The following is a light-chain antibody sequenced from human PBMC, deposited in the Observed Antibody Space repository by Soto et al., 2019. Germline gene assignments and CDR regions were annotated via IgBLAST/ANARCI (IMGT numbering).Light chain of an antibody. CDR2: EVS. J-gene: IGLJ1*01. V-gene: IGLV2-14*01. CDR1: SSDVGNYKY. CDR3: FSYTSSGTYV. Sequence: QSVLTQPASVSGSPGQSITISCAGTSSDVGNYKYVSWYQQHPGKAPKLMIYEVSNRPSGVSNRFSGSKSGNTASLTISGLQAEDETDYYCFSYTSSGTYVFGTGTKV.